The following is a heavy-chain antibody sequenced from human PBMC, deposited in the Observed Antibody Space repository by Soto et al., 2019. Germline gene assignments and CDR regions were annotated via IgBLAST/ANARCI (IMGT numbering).Heavy chain of an antibody. Sequence: QVQLVESGGGVVQPGRSLRLSCAASGFTFSSYAMHWVRQAPGKGLEWVAVISYDGSNKYYADSVKGRFTISRDNSKNTLYLQMNSRRAEDAAVYYCARVATVTPYYYYYGMDVWGQGTTVTVSS. CDR3: ARVATVTPYYYYYGMDV. CDR2: ISYDGSNK. D-gene: IGHD4-4*01. CDR1: GFTFSSYA. V-gene: IGHV3-30-3*01. J-gene: IGHJ6*02.